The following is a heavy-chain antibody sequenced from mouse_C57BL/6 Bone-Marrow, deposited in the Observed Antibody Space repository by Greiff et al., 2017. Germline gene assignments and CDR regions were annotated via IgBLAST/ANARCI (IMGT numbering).Heavy chain of an antibody. CDR1: GFNIKDDY. V-gene: IGHV14-4*01. Sequence: VQLQQSGAELVRPGASVKLSCTASGFNIKDDYMHWVKQRPEQGLEWIGWIDPENGDTEYASKFQGKATITADTSSNTAYLQLSSLTSEDTAVYDCTTGLYYGSSYVGDWGQGTTLTVSS. J-gene: IGHJ2*01. D-gene: IGHD1-1*01. CDR3: TTGLYYGSSYVGD. CDR2: IDPENGDT.